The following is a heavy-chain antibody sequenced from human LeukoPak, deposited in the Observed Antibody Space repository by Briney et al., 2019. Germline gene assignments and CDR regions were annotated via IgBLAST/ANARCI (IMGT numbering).Heavy chain of an antibody. Sequence: GASVKVSCKVSGYKFTDQYLHWVRQAPGQGPEWMGWINPVSGVANYAQKFQGRVTMTRDTSISTTYMELSRLKFDDTAVYYCARGPPTDYAFWSGYSAGYWGQGTLVTVSS. CDR3: ARGPPTDYAFWSGYSAGY. D-gene: IGHD3-3*01. J-gene: IGHJ4*02. V-gene: IGHV1-2*02. CDR2: INPVSGVA. CDR1: GYKFTDQY.